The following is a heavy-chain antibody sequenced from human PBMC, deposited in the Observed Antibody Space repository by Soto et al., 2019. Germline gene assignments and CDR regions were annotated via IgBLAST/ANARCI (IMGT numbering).Heavy chain of an antibody. CDR1: GGSISSTGYY. CDR3: ADLCLGDCPGYGSDY. CDR2: IYYSGSP. Sequence: QVQLQESGPGLVKPSQTLSLTCTVSGGSISSTGYYWSWIRQHPGKGLEWIGYIYYSGSPSYNPYLKSRVSISVATSQNEFSLKLSSVTAANTAVYYCADLCLGDCPGYGSDYWGQGTLVTVSS. D-gene: IGHD2-21*02. V-gene: IGHV4-31*03. J-gene: IGHJ4*02.